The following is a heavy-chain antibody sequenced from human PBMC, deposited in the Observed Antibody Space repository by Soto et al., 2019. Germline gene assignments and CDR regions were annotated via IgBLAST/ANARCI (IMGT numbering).Heavy chain of an antibody. V-gene: IGHV3-11*01. CDR3: ARDRAPWGYSNYINYYYMDV. J-gene: IGHJ6*03. D-gene: IGHD4-4*01. Sequence: GGSLRLSCAASGFTFSDYYMSWIRQAPGKGLEWVSYISSSGSTIYYADSVKGRFTISRDNAKNSLYLQMNSLRAEDTAVYYCARDRAPWGYSNYINYYYMDVWGKGTTVTVSS. CDR1: GFTFSDYY. CDR2: ISSSGSTI.